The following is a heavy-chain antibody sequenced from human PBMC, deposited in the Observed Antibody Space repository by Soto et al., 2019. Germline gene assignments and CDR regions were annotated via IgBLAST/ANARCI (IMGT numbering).Heavy chain of an antibody. CDR2: IDHSGYT. Sequence: SETLSLTCAVYGGSFSGCYWNWIRQPPGKGLEWIGEIDHSGYTNYNPSLKSRVTISVDTSKNQFSLRLTSVTAADTAVYYCARVRDWFDPWGQGTLVTVSS. D-gene: IGHD3-3*01. J-gene: IGHJ5*02. V-gene: IGHV4-34*01. CDR3: ARVRDWFDP. CDR1: GGSFSGCY.